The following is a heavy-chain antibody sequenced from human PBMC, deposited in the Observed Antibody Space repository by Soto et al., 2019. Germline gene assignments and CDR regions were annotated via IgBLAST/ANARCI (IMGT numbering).Heavy chain of an antibody. CDR2: IKSKTDGGTT. CDR1: GFTFSNAW. D-gene: IGHD3-9*01. CDR3: TTVLRYFDF. V-gene: IGHV3-15*01. Sequence: PGGSLRLSCAASGFTFSNAWMSWVRQAPGQGLEWVGRIKSKTDGGTTDYAAPVKGRFTISRDDSKITLYLQMNSMTAEDTSVYYCTTVLRYFDFWGKGTLVTVSS. J-gene: IGHJ4*02.